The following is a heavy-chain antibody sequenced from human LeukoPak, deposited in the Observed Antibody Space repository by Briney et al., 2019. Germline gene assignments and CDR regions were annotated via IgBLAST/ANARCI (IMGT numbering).Heavy chain of an antibody. V-gene: IGHV3-30*18. Sequence: GRSLRLSCAASGFTFSSYDMHWVRQAPGKGLEWVAVISYDGSNKYYADSVKGRFTISRDNSKNTLYLQMNSLRAEDTAVYYCAKDVYSGYDPQFDYWGQGTLVTVSS. CDR3: AKDVYSGYDPQFDY. CDR1: GFTFSSYD. CDR2: ISYDGSNK. J-gene: IGHJ4*02. D-gene: IGHD5-12*01.